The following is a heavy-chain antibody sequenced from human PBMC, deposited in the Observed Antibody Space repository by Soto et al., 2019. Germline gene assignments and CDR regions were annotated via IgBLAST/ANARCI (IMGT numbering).Heavy chain of an antibody. CDR2: IYYSGIT. V-gene: IGHV4-59*01. CDR3: ARDMHAGFTHYFDP. CDR1: GGSISSYY. D-gene: IGHD1-26*01. J-gene: IGHJ5*02. Sequence: PSETLSLTCTVSGGSISSYYLSGSRQPPGKGLEWIGYIYYSGITNYNPSLKSRVTISVDTSKNQFSMKLSSVTAADMAVYYCARDMHAGFTHYFDPWGQGTLVTVSS.